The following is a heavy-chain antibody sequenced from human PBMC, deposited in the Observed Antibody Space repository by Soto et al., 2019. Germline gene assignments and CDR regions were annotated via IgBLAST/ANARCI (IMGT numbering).Heavy chain of an antibody. V-gene: IGHV5-10-1*01. D-gene: IGHD6-6*01. CDR2: IDPSDSYT. J-gene: IGHJ4*02. CDR1: GYSFTSYW. CDR3: ARLPSQPYSSSSGLDY. Sequence: PGESLKISCKGSGYSFTSYWISWVRQMPGKGLEWMGRIDPSDSYTNYSPSFQGHVTISADKSISTAYLQWSSLKASDTAMYYCARLPSQPYSSSSGLDYWGQGTLVTVSS.